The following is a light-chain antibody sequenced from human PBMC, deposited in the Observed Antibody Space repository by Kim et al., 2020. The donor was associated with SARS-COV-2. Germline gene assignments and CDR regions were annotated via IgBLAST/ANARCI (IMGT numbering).Light chain of an antibody. CDR3: NSRDSSGNHVV. Sequence: SSELTQDPAVSVALGQTVRITCQGDSLRSYYASWYQQKPGQDPVLVIYGKNNRPSGIPDRFSVSSSGNTASLTITGAQAEDEADYYCNSRDSSGNHVVFGGGTQLTVL. CDR2: GKN. CDR1: SLRSYY. V-gene: IGLV3-19*01. J-gene: IGLJ2*01.